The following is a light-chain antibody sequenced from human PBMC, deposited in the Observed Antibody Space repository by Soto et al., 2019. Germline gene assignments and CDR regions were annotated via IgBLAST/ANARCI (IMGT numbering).Light chain of an antibody. J-gene: IGKJ1*01. Sequence: DIQLTQSPATLSASLGERVTLICRASQSAGATLAWYQQKPGGAPKLLIYAASTMQTGVPSRFSGSGSETEFTLTITSLQPEDFAAYYCQHDYNLPRTFGHGTKVEVK. CDR1: QSAGAT. CDR2: AAS. V-gene: IGKV1-9*01. CDR3: QHDYNLPRT.